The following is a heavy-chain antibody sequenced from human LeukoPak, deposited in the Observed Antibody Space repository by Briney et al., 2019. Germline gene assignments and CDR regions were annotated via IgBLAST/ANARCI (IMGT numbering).Heavy chain of an antibody. CDR3: ANEGDYDFWSGYYSDAFDI. CDR2: ISGSGGST. D-gene: IGHD3-3*01. CDR1: GFTFSRYE. J-gene: IGHJ3*02. Sequence: GGSLRLSCAASGFTFSRYEMSWVRQAPGKGLEWVSDISGSGGSTYYADSVKGRFTISRDNSKNTLYLQMNSLRAEQTAVYYSANEGDYDFWSGYYSDAFDIWGQGTMVTVSS. V-gene: IGHV3-23*01.